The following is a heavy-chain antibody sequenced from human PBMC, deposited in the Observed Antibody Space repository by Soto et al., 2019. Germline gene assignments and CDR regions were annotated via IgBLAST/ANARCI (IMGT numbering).Heavy chain of an antibody. CDR2: IYDSGTT. J-gene: IGHJ4*02. V-gene: IGHV4-31*03. CDR1: GAPITGDHYY. D-gene: IGHD1-1*01. Sequence: PSETLSLTCSVSGAPITGDHYYWIWILHLPGKGLEWIGSIYDSGTTKFNPSLTSRLALSVDTSKNQFSLKLSSVTAADAAVYYCALALGPTTGLASWAPGILAPAPQ. CDR3: ALALGPTTGLAS.